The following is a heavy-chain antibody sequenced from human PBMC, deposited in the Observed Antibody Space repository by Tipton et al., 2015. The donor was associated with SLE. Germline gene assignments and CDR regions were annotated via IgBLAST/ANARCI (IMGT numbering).Heavy chain of an antibody. CDR1: GGSFSTNL. CDR2: THLSGST. Sequence: TLSLTCTVSGGSFSTNLWGWIRQPPGKGLGWIGYTHLSGSTNYNPSLKSRVTISLDTSKNQYSLKVTSVNAADTAVYYCARVRDGSWLYFDYWGQGTLVTVSS. D-gene: IGHD6-13*01. V-gene: IGHV4-59*01. CDR3: ARVRDGSWLYFDY. J-gene: IGHJ4*02.